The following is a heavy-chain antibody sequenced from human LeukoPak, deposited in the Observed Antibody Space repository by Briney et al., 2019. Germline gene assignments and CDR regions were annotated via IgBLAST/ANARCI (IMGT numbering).Heavy chain of an antibody. V-gene: IGHV4-59*01. Sequence: KPSETLSLSCTVSGGSINPYYWSWIRQPPGRGLEWVAYFTYSGEDAKYRSSLKSRVTILVDTSKSQWSLRMSSVSAADTGVYYCARHNIGYVYFDSRGEGSLVIVSS. D-gene: IGHD2/OR15-2a*01. J-gene: IGHJ4*02. CDR1: GGSINPYY. CDR2: FTYSGEDA. CDR3: ARHNIGYVYFDS.